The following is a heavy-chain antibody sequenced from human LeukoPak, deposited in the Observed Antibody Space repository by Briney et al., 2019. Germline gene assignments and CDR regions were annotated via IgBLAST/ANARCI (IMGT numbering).Heavy chain of an antibody. V-gene: IGHV3-53*01. CDR3: ARNGYTSGWYRN. Sequence: PGGSLRLSCAASGFTVSSNYMSWVRQAPGKGLEWVSTIYSGGSTYYADSVKGRFTISRDTSKNTLYLQMNSLRGEDTAVYHCARNGYTSGWYRNWGQGTLVTVSS. CDR2: IYSGGST. CDR1: GFTVSSNY. J-gene: IGHJ4*02. D-gene: IGHD6-19*01.